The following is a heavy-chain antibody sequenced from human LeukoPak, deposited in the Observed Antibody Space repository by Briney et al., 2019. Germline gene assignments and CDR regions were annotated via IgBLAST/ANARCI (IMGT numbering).Heavy chain of an antibody. V-gene: IGHV3-11*04. D-gene: IGHD3-3*01. J-gene: IGHJ4*02. Sequence: PGGSLRLSCAASGFTFSDYYMSWIRQAPGKGLEWVSYISSSGSTIYYADSVKGRFTISRDNAKNSLYLQMNSLRAEDTAVYYCARGQPGGLRFLEWLYGGYFDYWGQGTLGTVPS. CDR2: ISSSGSTI. CDR3: ARGQPGGLRFLEWLYGGYFDY. CDR1: GFTFSDYY.